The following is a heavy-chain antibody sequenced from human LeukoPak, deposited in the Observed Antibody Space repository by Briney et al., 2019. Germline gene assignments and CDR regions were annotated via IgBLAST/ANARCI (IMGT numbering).Heavy chain of an antibody. CDR3: ARDPAYGALEY. J-gene: IGHJ4*02. V-gene: IGHV3-7*01. D-gene: IGHD4-17*01. CDR1: GFTFSDSW. CDR2: INQDGKTK. Sequence: GGSLRLSCAASGFTFSDSWMTWVRQAPGRGLEWVADINQDGKTKSYMDSVEGRFTISRDNARNSMYLQMSSLRAEDTAVYYFARDPAYGALEYWGQGTLVTVSS.